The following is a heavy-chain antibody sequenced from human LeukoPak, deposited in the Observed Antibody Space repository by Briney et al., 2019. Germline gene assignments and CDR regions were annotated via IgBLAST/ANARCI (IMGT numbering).Heavy chain of an antibody. J-gene: IGHJ4*02. Sequence: EGSLRLSCAASGFTFSNYWMSWVRQAPGKGLEWVANIKGDGSYKYYVDSVKGRFTISRDNAKSSLYLQMNTLRAEDTAVYYCATSSDSSGNDWGQGTLVTVSS. CDR2: IKGDGSYK. V-gene: IGHV3-7*03. CDR3: ATSSDSSGND. D-gene: IGHD3-22*01. CDR1: GFTFSNYW.